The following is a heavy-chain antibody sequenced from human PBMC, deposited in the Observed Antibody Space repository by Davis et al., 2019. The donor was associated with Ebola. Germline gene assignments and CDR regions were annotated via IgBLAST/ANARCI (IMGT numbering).Heavy chain of an antibody. V-gene: IGHV4-34*01. CDR1: GGSFSGYY. J-gene: IGHJ4*02. CDR3: ASSGSYGIVDY. Sequence: PGGSLRLSCAVYGGSFSGYYWSWIRQPPGKGLEWIGEINHSGSTNYNPSLKSRVTISVDTSKNQFSLKLSSVTAADTAVYYCASSGSYGIVDYWGQGTLVTVSS. CDR2: INHSGST. D-gene: IGHD1-26*01.